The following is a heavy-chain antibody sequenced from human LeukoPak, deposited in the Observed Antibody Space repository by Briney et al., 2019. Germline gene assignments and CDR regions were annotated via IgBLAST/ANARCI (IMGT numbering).Heavy chain of an antibody. J-gene: IGHJ6*02. V-gene: IGHV3-20*04. CDR3: AKELSCSSTSCSYYYYYGMDV. D-gene: IGHD2-2*01. CDR1: GFTFDDYG. CDR2: LNSNGGNI. Sequence: RPGGSLRLSCAASGFTFDDYGMSRVRHAPGKGLEWVSGLNSNGGNIVYVDSVKGRFTVSRDNAKKSLFLQMNSLRAEDTAVYYCAKELSCSSTSCSYYYYYGMDVWGQGTTVTVSS.